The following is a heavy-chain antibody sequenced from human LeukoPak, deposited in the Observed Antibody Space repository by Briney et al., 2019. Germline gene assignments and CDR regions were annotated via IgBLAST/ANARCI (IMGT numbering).Heavy chain of an antibody. CDR2: ISGSGGST. D-gene: IGHD2-2*01. Sequence: GGSLRLSCAASGFTFSSYAMRWVRQAPGKGLEWGSAISGSGGSTYYADSVKGRFTISRDNSKNTLYLQMNSRRAEDTAVYYCAKRSCSSTSCYPYYYYMDVWAKGTTVTVSS. CDR1: GFTFSSYA. J-gene: IGHJ6*03. CDR3: AKRSCSSTSCYPYYYYMDV. V-gene: IGHV3-23*01.